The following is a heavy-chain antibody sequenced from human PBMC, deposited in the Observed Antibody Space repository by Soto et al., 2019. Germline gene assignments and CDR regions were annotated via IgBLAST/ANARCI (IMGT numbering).Heavy chain of an antibody. D-gene: IGHD2-2*01. Sequence: GGSLRLSCAASGFPFSSYAMSWVRQAPGKGLEWVSAISGSGGSTYYADSVKGRFTISRDNSKNTLYLQMNSLRAEDTAVYYCAKDSVRPIVVVPAAPTPSMDVWGQGTTVTVSS. CDR3: AKDSVRPIVVVPAAPTPSMDV. CDR2: ISGSGGST. CDR1: GFPFSSYA. V-gene: IGHV3-23*01. J-gene: IGHJ6*02.